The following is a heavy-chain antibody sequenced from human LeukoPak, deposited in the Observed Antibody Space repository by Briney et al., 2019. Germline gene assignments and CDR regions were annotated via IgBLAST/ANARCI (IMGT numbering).Heavy chain of an antibody. V-gene: IGHV3-21*01. CDR1: GFTFSSYS. Sequence: PGGSLTLSCAASGFTFSSYSMNWVRQAPGKGLEWVSSISSSSSYIYYADSVKGRFTISRDNAKNSLYLQMNSLRAEDTAVYYCARESRIVGATRTFDYWGQGTLVTVSS. CDR3: ARESRIVGATRTFDY. J-gene: IGHJ4*02. D-gene: IGHD1-26*01. CDR2: ISSSSSYI.